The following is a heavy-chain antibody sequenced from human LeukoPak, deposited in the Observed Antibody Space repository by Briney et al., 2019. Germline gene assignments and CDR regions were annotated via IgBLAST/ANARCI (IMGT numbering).Heavy chain of an antibody. D-gene: IGHD6-6*01. Sequence: GGSLRLSCAASGFTVSSNYMSWVRQAPGKGLEWVSVIYSGGTTYYADSVKGRFTISRDNSKNTLYLQMNSLRAEDTAVYHCARKYSSSSWVAFDMWGQGTMVTVSS. CDR2: IYSGGTT. V-gene: IGHV3-53*01. CDR3: ARKYSSSSWVAFDM. CDR1: GFTVSSNY. J-gene: IGHJ3*02.